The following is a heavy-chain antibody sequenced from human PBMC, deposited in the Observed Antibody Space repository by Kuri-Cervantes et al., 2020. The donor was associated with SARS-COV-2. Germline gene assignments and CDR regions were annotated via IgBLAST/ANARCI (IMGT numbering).Heavy chain of an antibody. V-gene: IGHV3-30*18. D-gene: IGHD4-17*01. Sequence: GGSLRLSCAASGFTFSSYGMHWVRQAPGKGLEWVAVISYDGSNKYYADSVKGRFTISRDNSKNTLYLQMNSLRAEDTAVYYCAKVLRCRRKSGMDVWGQGTTVTVSS. J-gene: IGHJ6*02. CDR1: GFTFSSYG. CDR3: AKVLRCRRKSGMDV. CDR2: ISYDGSNK.